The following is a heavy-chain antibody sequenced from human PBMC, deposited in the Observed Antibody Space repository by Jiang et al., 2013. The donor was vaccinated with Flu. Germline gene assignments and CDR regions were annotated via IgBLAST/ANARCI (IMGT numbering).Heavy chain of an antibody. J-gene: IGHJ6*02. CDR1: GGSFSSYA. CDR2: IIPIFGTA. CDR3: ARGYSSGWYSSGWYGDYYYYYGMDV. Sequence: VMSGAEVKKPGSSVKVSCKASGGSFSSYAINWVRQAPGQGLEWMGGIIPIFGTANYAQKFQGRVTITADKSTSTAYMELSSLRSEDTAVYYCARGYSSGWYSSGWYGDYYYYYGMDVWGQGTTVTVSS. V-gene: IGHV1-69*06. D-gene: IGHD6-19*01.